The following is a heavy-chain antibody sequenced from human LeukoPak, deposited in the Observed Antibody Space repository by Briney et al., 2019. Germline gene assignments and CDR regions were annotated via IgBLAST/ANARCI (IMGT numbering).Heavy chain of an antibody. Sequence: GGSLRLSCAASGFTVSSNHMNWVRQAPGKGLEWVSIIYYGGNTFYADSVKGRFTVSRDNSKNTLYLQINSLRAEDTAVYYCAALSGVGVKIGFDHWGQGALVVVSS. D-gene: IGHD1-26*01. V-gene: IGHV3-66*01. CDR2: IYYGGNT. J-gene: IGHJ4*02. CDR3: AALSGVGVKIGFDH. CDR1: GFTVSSNH.